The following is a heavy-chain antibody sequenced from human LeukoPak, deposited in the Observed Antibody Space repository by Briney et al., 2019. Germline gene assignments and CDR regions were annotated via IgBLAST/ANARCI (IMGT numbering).Heavy chain of an antibody. CDR1: GGTFSSYA. V-gene: IGHV1-69*13. Sequence: SVKVSCKASGGTFSSYAISWVRQAPGQGLEWMGGIIPIFGTANYAQKFQGRVTITADESTSTAYLELSSLRSEDTAVYYCASWWLRPGRHYYYYYGMDVWGKGTTVTVSS. D-gene: IGHD5-12*01. CDR2: IIPIFGTA. CDR3: ASWWLRPGRHYYYYYGMDV. J-gene: IGHJ6*04.